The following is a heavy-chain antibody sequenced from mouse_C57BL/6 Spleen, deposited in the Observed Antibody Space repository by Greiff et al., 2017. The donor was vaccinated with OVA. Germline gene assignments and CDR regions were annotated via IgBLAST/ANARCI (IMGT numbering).Heavy chain of an antibody. D-gene: IGHD2-5*01. CDR3: ARGSNYDLFFAY. J-gene: IGHJ3*01. V-gene: IGHV1-69*01. CDR2: IDPSDSYT. Sequence: QVQLQQPGAELVMPGASVKLSCKASGYTFTSYWMHRVKQRPGQGLEWIGEIDPSDSYTNYNQKFKGKSTLTVDKSSSTAYMQLSSLTSEDSAVDCSARGSNYDLFFAYWGKGTLVTVSA. CDR1: GYTFTSYW.